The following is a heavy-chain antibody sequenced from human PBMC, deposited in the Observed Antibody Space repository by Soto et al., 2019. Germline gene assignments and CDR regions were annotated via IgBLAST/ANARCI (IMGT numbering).Heavy chain of an antibody. J-gene: IGHJ5*02. CDR1: GYTFTSYD. D-gene: IGHD2-2*01. Sequence: EASVKVSCKASGYTFTSYDINWVRQATGQGLEWMGWMNPNSGNTGYAQKFQGRVTMTRNTSISTAYMELSSLRSEDTAVYYCARGGVVVPAADDLYNWFDPWGQGTLVTVSS. V-gene: IGHV1-8*01. CDR2: MNPNSGNT. CDR3: ARGGVVVPAADDLYNWFDP.